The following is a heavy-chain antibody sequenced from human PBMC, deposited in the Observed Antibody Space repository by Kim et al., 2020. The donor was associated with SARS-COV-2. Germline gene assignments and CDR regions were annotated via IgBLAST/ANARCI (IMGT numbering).Heavy chain of an antibody. CDR3: AKEPKYYYDSSGPTYFDY. D-gene: IGHD3-22*01. Sequence: KGRFTIPRDNSKNTLYLQMNSLRAEDTAVYYCAKEPKYYYDSSGPTYFDYWGQGTLVTVS. V-gene: IGHV3-23*01. J-gene: IGHJ4*02.